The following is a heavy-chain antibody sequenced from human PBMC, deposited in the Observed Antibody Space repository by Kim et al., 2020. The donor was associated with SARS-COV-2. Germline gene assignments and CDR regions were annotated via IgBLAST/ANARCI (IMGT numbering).Heavy chain of an antibody. CDR3: AGGADPRYFYL. Sequence: SETLSLTCTVSGDSMNTYYWSWIRRPPGKGLEWIGNIYYSGSTTYNSSLMSRVTISIDTSKNRFFLNLKSATPADTAVYFCAGGADPRYFYLRGQVTLVT. D-gene: IGHD3-16*01. CDR1: GDSMNTYY. V-gene: IGHV4-59*03. J-gene: IGHJ4*03. CDR2: IYYSGST.